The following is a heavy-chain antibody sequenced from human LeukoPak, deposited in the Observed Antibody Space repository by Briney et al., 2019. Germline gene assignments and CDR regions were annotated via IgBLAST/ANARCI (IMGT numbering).Heavy chain of an antibody. CDR2: IRSKANSYAT. J-gene: IGHJ4*02. CDR1: GFTFSGSA. V-gene: IGHV3-73*01. Sequence: GGSLRLSCAASGFTFSGSAMHWVRQASGKGLEWVGRIRSKANSYATAYAASVKGRFTISRDDSKNTAYLQVNSLKTEDTAVYYCTRQDGVFQFDYWGQGTLVTVSS. CDR3: TRQDGVFQFDY. D-gene: IGHD3-16*01.